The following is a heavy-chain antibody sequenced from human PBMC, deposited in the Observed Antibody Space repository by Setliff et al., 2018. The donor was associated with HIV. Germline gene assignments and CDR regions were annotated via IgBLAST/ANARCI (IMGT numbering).Heavy chain of an antibody. CDR3: ARARFWSGYYTGDNYYYMDV. CDR2: ISSSSSYI. CDR1: GFTFSSYS. D-gene: IGHD3-3*01. J-gene: IGHJ6*03. V-gene: IGHV3-21*01. Sequence: GGSLRLSCAASGFTFSSYSMNWVRQAPGKGLEWVSSISSSSSYIYYADSVKGRFTISRDNAKNSLYLQMNSLRAEDTAVYYCARARFWSGYYTGDNYYYMDVWGKGTTVTVSS.